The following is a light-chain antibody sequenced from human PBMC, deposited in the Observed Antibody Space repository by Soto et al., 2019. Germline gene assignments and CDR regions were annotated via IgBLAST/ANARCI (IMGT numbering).Light chain of an antibody. CDR1: QSVSSN. J-gene: IGKJ2*01. CDR2: GAS. CDR3: QQGYT. V-gene: IGKV3-15*01. Sequence: EIVMTQSPATLSVSPGERATLSCRASQSVSSNLAWYQQKPGQAPRLLIYGASTRATGIPARFSGSGSGTEFNLNISSRQSEDFAVYYCQQGYTFGQGTKLEIK.